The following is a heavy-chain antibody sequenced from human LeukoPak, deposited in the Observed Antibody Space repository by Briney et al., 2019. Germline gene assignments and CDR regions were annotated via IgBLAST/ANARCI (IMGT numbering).Heavy chain of an antibody. CDR3: ARVPQLGYLEYYYYMDV. CDR1: GGSISSSSYY. J-gene: IGHJ6*03. V-gene: IGHV4-61*01. CDR2: IYYSGST. D-gene: IGHD5-18*01. Sequence: SETLSLTCTVSGGSISSSSYYWSWIRQPPGKGLEWIGYIYYSGSTNYNPSLKSRVTISVDTSKNQFSLKLSSVTAADTAVYYCARVPQLGYLEYYYYMDVWGKGTTVTVSS.